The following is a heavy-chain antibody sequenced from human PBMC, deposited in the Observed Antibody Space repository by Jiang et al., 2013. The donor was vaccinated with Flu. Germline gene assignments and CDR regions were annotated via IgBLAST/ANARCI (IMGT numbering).Heavy chain of an antibody. Sequence: GVVQPGRSLRLSCAASGFTFSSYAMHWVRQAPGKGLEWVAVISYDGSNKYYADSVKGRFTISRDNSKNTLYLQMNSLRAEDTAVYYCARATYDSSGYYDYWGQGTLVTVSS. V-gene: IGHV3-30*01. CDR2: ISYDGSNK. D-gene: IGHD3-22*01. CDR3: ARATYDSSGYYDY. CDR1: GFTFSSYA. J-gene: IGHJ4*02.